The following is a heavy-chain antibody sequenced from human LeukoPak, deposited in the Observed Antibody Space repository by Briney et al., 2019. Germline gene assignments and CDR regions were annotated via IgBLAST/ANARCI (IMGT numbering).Heavy chain of an antibody. D-gene: IGHD6-19*01. V-gene: IGHV4-59*08. CDR3: ARRLAVTGRYYFDY. Sequence: KPWETLSLTCFGSGGSISTYYWTWIRQPPGKGLELVGFVYYNGITKYNPSLQSRVSISVDTSKNQFSLKLNSVTAADTAVYYCARRLAVTGRYYFDYWGQGALVTVSS. CDR2: VYYNGIT. CDR1: GGSISTYY. J-gene: IGHJ4*02.